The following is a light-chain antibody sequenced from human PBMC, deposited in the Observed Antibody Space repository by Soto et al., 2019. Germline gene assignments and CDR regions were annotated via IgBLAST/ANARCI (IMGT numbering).Light chain of an antibody. CDR3: QQFNNYPFT. V-gene: IGKV1D-13*01. CDR1: QGISSA. CDR2: DAS. J-gene: IGKJ5*01. Sequence: AIQLTQSPSSLSASLGYRVTITCRASQGISSALAWYQQKPGKAPKLLIYDASSLESGVPSRFSGSGSGTDFTLTISSLQPEDFATYYCQQFNNYPFTFGQGTRLEI.